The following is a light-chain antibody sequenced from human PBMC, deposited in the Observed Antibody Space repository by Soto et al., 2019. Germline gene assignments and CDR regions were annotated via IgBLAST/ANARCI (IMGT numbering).Light chain of an antibody. V-gene: IGLV2-23*01. CDR3: CSYAGSITFYV. Sequence: QSALTQPASVSGSPGQSITISCTGTNSDVGSYNLVSWYQQHPGKAPKLVIYNGSERSSGVSNRFSGSKSGNTASLTISGLQAEDDADYYCCSYAGSITFYVFGTGTKVTV. J-gene: IGLJ1*01. CDR1: NSDVGSYNL. CDR2: NGS.